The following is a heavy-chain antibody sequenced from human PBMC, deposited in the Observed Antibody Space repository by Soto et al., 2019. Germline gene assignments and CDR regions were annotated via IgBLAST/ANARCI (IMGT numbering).Heavy chain of an antibody. Sequence: GESLNICWHATGYSFTIYWVAWVRQMPGKGLEWMGIIYPGDSDTRYSPSFQGQVTMSADTSSSTAYLQWSSLKASDTAMYYCATVSGSSRAFDYWGQGTLVTVSS. CDR2: IYPGDSDT. CDR1: GYSFTIYW. CDR3: ATVSGSSRAFDY. J-gene: IGHJ4*02. V-gene: IGHV5-51*01. D-gene: IGHD1-26*01.